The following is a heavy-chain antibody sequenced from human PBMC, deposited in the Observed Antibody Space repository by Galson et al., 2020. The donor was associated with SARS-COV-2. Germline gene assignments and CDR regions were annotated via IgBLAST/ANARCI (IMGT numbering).Heavy chain of an antibody. CDR2: ISYDGSNK. V-gene: IGHV3-30*03. CDR1: GFTFSSYG. J-gene: IGHJ4*02. CDR3: ATPRGYYGDVRSPFDY. D-gene: IGHD4-17*01. Sequence: QLGESLKISCAASGFTFSSYGMHWVRQAPGKGLEWVAVISYDGSNKYYADSVKGRFTISRDNSKNTLYLQMNSLRAEDTAVYYCATPRGYYGDVRSPFDYWGQGTLVTVSS.